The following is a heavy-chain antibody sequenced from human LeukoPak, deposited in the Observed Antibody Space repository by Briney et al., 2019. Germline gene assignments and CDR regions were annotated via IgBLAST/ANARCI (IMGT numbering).Heavy chain of an antibody. CDR1: GGSISSSSYY. J-gene: IGHJ5*02. V-gene: IGHV4-39*07. D-gene: IGHD3-10*01. CDR2: IYYSGST. Sequence: SETLSLTCTVSGGSISSSSYYWGWIRQPPGKGLEWIGSIYYSGSTYYNPSLKSRVTISVDTSKNQFSLKLSSVTAADTAVYYCARESITMVRGVPNWFDPWGQGTLVTVSS. CDR3: ARESITMVRGVPNWFDP.